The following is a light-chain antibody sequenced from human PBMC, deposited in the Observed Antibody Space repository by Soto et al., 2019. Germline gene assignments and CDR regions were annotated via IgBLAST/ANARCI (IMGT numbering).Light chain of an antibody. V-gene: IGKV3-15*01. CDR3: QQYNNWPPWT. CDR2: GAS. J-gene: IGKJ1*01. Sequence: EIVMTQSPATLSVSPGERATLSCRASQSVSSNLAWYQQKPGQAPRLLIYGASTSATGIPARFSGSGSGTEFTLTISSLASEDFAVYYCQQYNNWPPWTFGQGTKVEI. CDR1: QSVSSN.